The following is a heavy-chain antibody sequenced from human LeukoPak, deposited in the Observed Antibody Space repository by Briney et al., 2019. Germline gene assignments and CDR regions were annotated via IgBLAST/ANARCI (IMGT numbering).Heavy chain of an antibody. J-gene: IGHJ4*02. CDR1: GYTFTSYD. CDR2: MNPNSGDT. V-gene: IGHV1-8*01. Sequence: ASVKVSCNASGYTFTSYDINWVRQATGQGLEWMGWMNPNSGDTVYAQRFQGRLTITRNTSMSTIYMELSSLSSEDTAVYYCARARPRLDSWGQGTLVTVSS. CDR3: ARARPRLDS.